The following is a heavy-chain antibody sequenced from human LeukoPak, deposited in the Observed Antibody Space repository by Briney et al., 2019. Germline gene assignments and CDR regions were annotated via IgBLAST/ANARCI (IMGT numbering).Heavy chain of an antibody. CDR3: AKDRGLAFRDYFDY. CDR1: GFTFNSYW. V-gene: IGHV3-74*01. D-gene: IGHD3-16*01. Sequence: GGSLRLSCAASGFTFNSYWMHWVRQAPGKGLVWVSHINSDGSSTNYADSVKGRFTISRDNAKNTLYLQMNSLRAEDTAVYYCAKDRGLAFRDYFDYWGQGTLVTVSS. CDR2: INSDGSST. J-gene: IGHJ4*02.